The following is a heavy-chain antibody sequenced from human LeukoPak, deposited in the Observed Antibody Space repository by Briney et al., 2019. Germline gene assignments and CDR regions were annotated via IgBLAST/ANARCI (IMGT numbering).Heavy chain of an antibody. Sequence: GASVKVSCKASGYTFANYGISWVRQAPGQGLEWMGWISAYNGNTNYAQKLQGRVTMTTDTSTSTAYMELRSLRSDDTAVYYCARDQGDYVWGSYRDENAFDIWGQGTMVTVSS. D-gene: IGHD3-16*02. CDR3: ARDQGDYVWGSYRDENAFDI. CDR1: GYTFANYG. V-gene: IGHV1-18*01. J-gene: IGHJ3*02. CDR2: ISAYNGNT.